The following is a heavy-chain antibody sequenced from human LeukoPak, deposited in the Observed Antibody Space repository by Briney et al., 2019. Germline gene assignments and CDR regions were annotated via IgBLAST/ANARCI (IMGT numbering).Heavy chain of an antibody. CDR1: GFTLRSYG. CDR2: INHDGSLR. CDR3: TRDVFSLGDS. D-gene: IGHD2/OR15-2a*01. Sequence: GGSLRPSCAASGFTLRSYGMHWVRQSPGKGLLWVSHINHDGSLRDYADSVKGRFTISKDIAKNTVYLQMDSLGAEDTAVYYCTRDVFSLGDSWGQGTLVTVSS. J-gene: IGHJ4*02. V-gene: IGHV3-74*01.